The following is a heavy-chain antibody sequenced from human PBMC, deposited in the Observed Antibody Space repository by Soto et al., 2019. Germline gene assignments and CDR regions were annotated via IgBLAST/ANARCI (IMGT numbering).Heavy chain of an antibody. CDR3: AHRRSLAAAGLFDY. J-gene: IGHJ4*02. CDR1: GFSLSTSGVG. V-gene: IGHV2-5*01. Sequence: SGPTLVNPTQTLTMTCTFSGFSLSTSGVGVGWIRQPPGKALEWLALIYWNDDKRYSPSLKSRLTITKDTSKNQVVLTMTNMYTMDTATYSCAHRRSLAAAGLFDYWGQGTLVTVSS. CDR2: IYWNDDK. D-gene: IGHD6-13*01.